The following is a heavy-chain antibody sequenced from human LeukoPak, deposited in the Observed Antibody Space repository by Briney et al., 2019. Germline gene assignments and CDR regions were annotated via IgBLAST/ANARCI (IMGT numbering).Heavy chain of an antibody. J-gene: IGHJ4*02. CDR2: VSGSGGIT. Sequence: GGSRRLSCAASGFTFNNYVMSWVRQAPGKGLEWVSLVSGSGGITYYADSVKGRFTISRDNSKNTVYLQMNSLRAEDTAVYYCAKEGPVDTAMGFDYWGQGTLVTVSS. V-gene: IGHV3-23*01. CDR3: AKEGPVDTAMGFDY. CDR1: GFTFNNYV. D-gene: IGHD5-18*01.